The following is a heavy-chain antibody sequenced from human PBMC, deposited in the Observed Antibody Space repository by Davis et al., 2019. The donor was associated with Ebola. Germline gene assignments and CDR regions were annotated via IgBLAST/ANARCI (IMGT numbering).Heavy chain of an antibody. V-gene: IGHV3-30-3*01. D-gene: IGHD2-2*01. CDR2: ISYDGSNK. J-gene: IGHJ4*02. CDR3: TRARTLFDIVVVPAANYYFDY. CDR1: GFTFSSYA. Sequence: GGSLRLSCAASGFTFSSYAMHWVRQAPGKGLEWVAVISYDGSNKYYADSVKGRFTISRDNSKNTLYLQMNSLKTEDTAVYYCTRARTLFDIVVVPAANYYFDYWGQGTLVTVSS.